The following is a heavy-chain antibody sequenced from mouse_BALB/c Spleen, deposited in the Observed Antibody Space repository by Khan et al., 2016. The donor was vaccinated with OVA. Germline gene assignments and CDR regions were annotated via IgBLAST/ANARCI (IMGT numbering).Heavy chain of an antibody. D-gene: IGHD2-3*01. CDR3: ARTGWLLDYTMDY. CDR1: GFSLSSSGMG. V-gene: IGHV8-12*01. CDR2: IYWDDDQ. Sequence: QVTLKESGPGILQPSQTLSLTCSFSGFSLSSSGMGVSWIRQPSGKGLEWLAHIYWDDDQRYNPSLKSRLTISKDTSSNQVFLKITSVDTADTGIYYSARTGWLLDYTMDYWGQGTSVTVSS. J-gene: IGHJ4*01.